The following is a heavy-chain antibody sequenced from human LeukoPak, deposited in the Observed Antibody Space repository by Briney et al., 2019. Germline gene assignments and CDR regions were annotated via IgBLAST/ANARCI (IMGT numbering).Heavy chain of an antibody. J-gene: IGHJ4*02. CDR3: ARGWFTPYYFDY. CDR1: GYTFTSYD. V-gene: IGHV1-8*01. Sequence: ASVKVSCKASGYTFTSYDINWVRQATGQGLEWMGWMNPNSGNTGYAQKFQGRVTMTRNTSISTAYMELSSLRSEDTAVYYCARGWFTPYYFDYWGQGTLGTVSS. D-gene: IGHD3-9*01. CDR2: MNPNSGNT.